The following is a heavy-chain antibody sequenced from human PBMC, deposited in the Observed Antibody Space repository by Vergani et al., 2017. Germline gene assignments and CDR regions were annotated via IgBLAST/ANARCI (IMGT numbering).Heavy chain of an antibody. CDR1: GYTFTSYV. CDR2: ISVYNGNT. CDR3: ATTSRRHGMDV. Sequence: QVQLVQSGAEVKKPGASVKVSCKASGYTFTSYVISWVRQAPGQGLEWMGWISVYNGNTTYAQKFQGRVTMTTDKSTSTAYMELRSLTSDDTAVYYCATTSRRHGMDVWGQGTTVTVSS. J-gene: IGHJ6*02. D-gene: IGHD2-2*01. V-gene: IGHV1-18*04.